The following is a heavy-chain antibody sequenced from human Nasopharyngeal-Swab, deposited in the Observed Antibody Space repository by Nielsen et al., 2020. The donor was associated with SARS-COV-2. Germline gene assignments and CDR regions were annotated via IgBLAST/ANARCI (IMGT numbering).Heavy chain of an antibody. CDR2: IDWDDDK. Sequence: WILQPPGKALEWLARIDWDDDKYYSTSLKTRLTISKDTSKNQVVLTMTNMDPVDTATYYCARLTYYYDSSGYYYGRFDYWGQGTLVTVSS. CDR3: ARLTYYYDSSGYYYGRFDY. J-gene: IGHJ4*02. D-gene: IGHD3-22*01. V-gene: IGHV2-70*11.